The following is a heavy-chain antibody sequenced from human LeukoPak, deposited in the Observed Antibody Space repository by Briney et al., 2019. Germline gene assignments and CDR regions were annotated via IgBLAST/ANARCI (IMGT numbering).Heavy chain of an antibody. V-gene: IGHV4-38-2*02. Sequence: KTSETLSLTCTVSGYSISSGYYWGWIRQPPGKGLEWIGSIYYSGSTYYNPSLKSRVTISVDTSKNQFSLKLSSVTAADTAVYYCARRYDFWSGYRTFDYWGQGTLVTVSS. CDR3: ARRYDFWSGYRTFDY. CDR2: IYYSGST. CDR1: GYSISSGYY. D-gene: IGHD3-3*01. J-gene: IGHJ4*02.